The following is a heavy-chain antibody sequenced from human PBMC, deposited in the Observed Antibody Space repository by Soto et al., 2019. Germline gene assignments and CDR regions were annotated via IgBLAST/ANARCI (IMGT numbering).Heavy chain of an antibody. Sequence: GGSLRLSCAASGFTFSSYGMHWVRQAPGKGLEWVAVISYDGSNKYYADSVKGRFTISRDNSKNTLYLQMNSLRAEDTAVYYCAKGSAVTIGYYYYYMDVWGKGTTVTVSS. J-gene: IGHJ6*03. V-gene: IGHV3-30*18. CDR1: GFTFSSYG. CDR2: ISYDGSNK. CDR3: AKGSAVTIGYYYYYMDV. D-gene: IGHD4-17*01.